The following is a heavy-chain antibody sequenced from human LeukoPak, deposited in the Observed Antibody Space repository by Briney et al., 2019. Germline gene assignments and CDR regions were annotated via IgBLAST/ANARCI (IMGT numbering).Heavy chain of an antibody. CDR2: ISSSSRTI. D-gene: IGHD5-12*01. CDR1: GFSLSSYS. CDR3: GRGIGYGVGDY. Sequence: GGSLRLSCAASGFSLSSYSMNWVRQAPGKGLEWVSYISSSSRTIYYTDSVKGRFTISRDNAKNSLYLQMNSLRAEDTAVYYCGRGIGYGVGDYWGQGTLVTVSS. J-gene: IGHJ4*02. V-gene: IGHV3-48*01.